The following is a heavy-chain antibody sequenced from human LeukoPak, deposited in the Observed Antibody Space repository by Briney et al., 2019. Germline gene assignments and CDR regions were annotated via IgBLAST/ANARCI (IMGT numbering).Heavy chain of an antibody. V-gene: IGHV1-8*03. Sequence: ASVEVSCKASGYTFTSYDINWVRQATGQGLEWMGWMNPKSGSTGYAQKFQGRVTFTRSTSITTAYMELSSLRSEDTAVYYCARADYEGYNWNDDAFDLWGQGTLVTVSS. CDR3: ARADYEGYNWNDDAFDL. D-gene: IGHD1-1*01. CDR2: MNPKSGST. J-gene: IGHJ3*01. CDR1: GYTFTSYD.